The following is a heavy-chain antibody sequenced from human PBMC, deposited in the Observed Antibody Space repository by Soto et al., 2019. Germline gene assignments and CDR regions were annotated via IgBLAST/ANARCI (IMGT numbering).Heavy chain of an antibody. Sequence: QVQLQESGPGLVKPSQTLSLTCTVSGGSISSGGYYWSWIRQHPGKGLEWIGYIYYSGSTYYNPSLMSRVSISVDTSKNQFSLKLSSVTAADTAVYYCARDAVAGGIDYWGQGTLFTVSS. CDR1: GGSISSGGYY. J-gene: IGHJ4*02. CDR2: IYYSGST. V-gene: IGHV4-31*03. D-gene: IGHD6-19*01. CDR3: ARDAVAGGIDY.